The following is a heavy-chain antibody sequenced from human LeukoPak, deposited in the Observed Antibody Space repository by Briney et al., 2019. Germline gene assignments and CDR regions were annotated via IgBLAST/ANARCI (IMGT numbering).Heavy chain of an antibody. CDR2: IYWNGGST. V-gene: IGHV3-20*04. Sequence: GGSLRLSCAASRFTLSSDWMHWVCESPGEGVWRGSGIYWNGGSTGYADSVRGRLTNSRDNAKTSQYLQMNSLRAEDPALNSCARDENCSDGICLIDAFDIWGEGTMDSVSS. CDR3: ARDENCSDGICLIDAFDI. J-gene: IGHJ3*02. CDR1: RFTLSSDW. D-gene: IGHD2-15*01.